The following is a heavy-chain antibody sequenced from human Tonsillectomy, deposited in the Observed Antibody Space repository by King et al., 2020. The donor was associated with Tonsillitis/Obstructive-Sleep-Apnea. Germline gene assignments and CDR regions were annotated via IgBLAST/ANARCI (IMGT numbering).Heavy chain of an antibody. V-gene: IGHV3-30*03. Sequence: VQLVESGGGVVQPGRSLRLSCAASGFTFSEYGMYWVRQAPGKGLDWVAAISRAGSSKFSSDSGRGRFAISRDNSKSTLYLQLNSVTAGDTALYYCARERRMKYYMDVWGKGTTVTVSS. CDR1: GFTFSEYG. D-gene: IGHD2/OR15-2a*01. J-gene: IGHJ6*03. CDR2: ISRAGSSK. CDR3: ARERRMKYYMDV.